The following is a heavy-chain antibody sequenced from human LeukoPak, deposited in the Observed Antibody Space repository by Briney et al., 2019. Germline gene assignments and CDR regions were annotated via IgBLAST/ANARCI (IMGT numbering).Heavy chain of an antibody. CDR2: IIPILGIA. CDR1: GGTFSSYA. V-gene: IGHV1-69*04. Sequence: AASVKVSCKASGGTFSSYAISWVRQAPGQGLEWMGRIIPILGIANYAQKFQGRVTITADKSTSTAYMELSSLRSEDTAVYYCARGNSSGWFRYDAFDIWGQGTMVTVSS. D-gene: IGHD6-19*01. CDR3: ARGNSSGWFRYDAFDI. J-gene: IGHJ3*02.